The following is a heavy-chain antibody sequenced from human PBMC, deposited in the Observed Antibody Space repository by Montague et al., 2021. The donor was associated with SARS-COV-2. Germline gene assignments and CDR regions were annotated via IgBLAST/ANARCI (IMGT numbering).Heavy chain of an antibody. J-gene: IGHJ6*02. Sequence: SETLSLTCNVSGGSIRNYYWSWIRQPAGKGLEWIGRIYSSGSIYYNPSLKTRITLSVDTSKNQFSLKLSSVTAADTAVYYCVSLWKYGSGSHYAPWDYYNYGVDVWGQGTTVTVSS. D-gene: IGHD3-10*01. CDR2: IYSSGSI. CDR3: VSLWKYGSGSHYAPWDYYNYGVDV. V-gene: IGHV4-4*07. CDR1: GGSIRNYY.